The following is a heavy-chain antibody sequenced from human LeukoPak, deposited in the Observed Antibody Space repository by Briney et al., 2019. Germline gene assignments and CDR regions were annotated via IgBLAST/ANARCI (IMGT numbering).Heavy chain of an antibody. Sequence: SETMSLTCTVSGASIRSGDYYWSWIRQPPGKGLEWIGYIYDSGSTYYNPSLKSRITISVDTSENRFSLKLSSVTATDTAVYYCARDCSGGSCYGAFDIWGQGTMVTVSS. J-gene: IGHJ3*02. CDR1: GASIRSGDYY. V-gene: IGHV4-30-4*01. CDR3: ARDCSGGSCYGAFDI. CDR2: IYDSGST. D-gene: IGHD2-15*01.